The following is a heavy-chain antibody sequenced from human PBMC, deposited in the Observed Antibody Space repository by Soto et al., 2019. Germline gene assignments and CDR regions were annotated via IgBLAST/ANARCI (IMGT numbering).Heavy chain of an antibody. J-gene: IGHJ6*02. V-gene: IGHV1-2*02. CDR1: GYVFTSYY. D-gene: IGHD5-12*01. CDR3: LGGVATTGHYYGMDV. Sequence: ASVKVSCKASGYVFTSYYLHWARQAPGQGLEWMGWINPNSGDTYYAQNFEARVTLTRDTSTNTASMELRRLRSADTAVYYCLGGVATTGHYYGMDVWGQGTTVTVSS. CDR2: INPNSGDT.